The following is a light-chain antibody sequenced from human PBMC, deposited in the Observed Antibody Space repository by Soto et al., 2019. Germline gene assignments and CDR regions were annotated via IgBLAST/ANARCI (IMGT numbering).Light chain of an antibody. CDR2: DAS. J-gene: IGKJ1*01. CDR1: EGISSW. V-gene: IGKV1-5*01. CDR3: QQYNTYWT. Sequence: DIQMTQSPSTLSASVGDRVTITCRASEGISSWLAWYQQKPGKAPKLLIYDASTLEAGVPSRFSGSGSGTEFTLTISSLQPDDFATYYCQQYNTYWTFGHGTKVEIK.